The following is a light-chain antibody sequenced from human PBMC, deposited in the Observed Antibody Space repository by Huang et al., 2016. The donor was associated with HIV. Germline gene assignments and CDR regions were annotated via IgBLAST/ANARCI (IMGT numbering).Light chain of an antibody. CDR3: QQTSSVPLT. CDR1: HTISTF. Sequence: DIQMTQSPSSLSASVGDRISITCRASHTISTFLNWYQQQPGKAPKLLIYAASNLQSGFSSRFSGTGSGTHFTLTVTGLQPDDFATYFCQQTSSVPLTFGGGTRVE. J-gene: IGKJ4*01. CDR2: AAS. V-gene: IGKV1-39*01.